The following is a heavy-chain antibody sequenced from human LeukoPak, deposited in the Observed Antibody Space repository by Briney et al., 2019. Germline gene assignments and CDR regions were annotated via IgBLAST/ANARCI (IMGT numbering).Heavy chain of an antibody. CDR2: FDPEDGET. V-gene: IGHV1-24*01. J-gene: IGHJ6*03. CDR1: GYTLTELS. Sequence: ASVKVSCKVSGYTLTELSMHWVRQAPGKGLEWMGGFDPEDGETIYAQKLQGGVTMTEDTSTDTAYMELSSLRSEDTAVYYCARDVRTGYYYYYMDVWGKGTTVTVSS. CDR3: ARDVRTGYYYYYMDV. D-gene: IGHD1-1*01.